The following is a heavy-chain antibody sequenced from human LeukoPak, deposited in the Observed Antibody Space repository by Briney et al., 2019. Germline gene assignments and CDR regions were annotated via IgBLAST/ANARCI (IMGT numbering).Heavy chain of an antibody. V-gene: IGHV3-48*04. CDR2: ISRRSSTI. CDR1: GFTFSSYS. Sequence: GGSLRLSCAASGFTFSSYSMNGVRQAPGKGLEGCSYISRRSSTIYYADSVKGRFTISRDNAKNSLYLQMTSLRAQHTAVYYCPRVAPEGYYFDYWGQGTLATLSS. CDR3: PRVAPEGYYFDY. J-gene: IGHJ4*02.